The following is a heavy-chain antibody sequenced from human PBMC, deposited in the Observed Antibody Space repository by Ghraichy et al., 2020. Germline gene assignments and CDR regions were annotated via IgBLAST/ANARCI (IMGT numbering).Heavy chain of an antibody. CDR3: ARGASCCYAFDY. Sequence: SVKVSCKASGGTFSSYAISWVRQAPGQGLEWMGGIIPIFGTANYAQKFQGRVTITADKSTSTAYMELSSLRSEDTAVYYCARGASCCYAFDYWGQGTLVTVSS. D-gene: IGHD2-2*01. V-gene: IGHV1-69*06. J-gene: IGHJ4*02. CDR1: GGTFSSYA. CDR2: IIPIFGTA.